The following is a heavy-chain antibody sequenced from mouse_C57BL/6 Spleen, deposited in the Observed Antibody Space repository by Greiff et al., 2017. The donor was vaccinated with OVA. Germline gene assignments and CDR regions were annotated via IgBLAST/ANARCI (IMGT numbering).Heavy chain of an antibody. J-gene: IGHJ4*01. Sequence: QVQLKESGAELARPGASVKLSCKASGYTFTSYGISWVKQRTGQGLEWIGEIYPRSGNTYYNEKFKGKATLTADKSSSTAYMELRSLTSEDSAVYFCAKESNDYAMDYWGQGTSVTVSS. CDR2: IYPRSGNT. D-gene: IGHD2-5*01. CDR3: AKESNDYAMDY. CDR1: GYTFTSYG. V-gene: IGHV1-81*01.